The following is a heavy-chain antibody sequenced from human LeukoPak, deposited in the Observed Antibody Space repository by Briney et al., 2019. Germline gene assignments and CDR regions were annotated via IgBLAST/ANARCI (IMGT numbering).Heavy chain of an antibody. J-gene: IGHJ3*02. CDR1: GYSISSGYY. Sequence: SETLSLTCTVSGYSISSGYYWGWIRQPPGKGLEWIGSIYHSGSTYYNPSLKSRVTISVDTSKNQFSLKLSSVTAADTAVYYCARGSPYYYDSSGSSGAFDIWGQGTMVTVSS. CDR3: ARGSPYYYDSSGSSGAFDI. CDR2: IYHSGST. V-gene: IGHV4-38-2*02. D-gene: IGHD3-22*01.